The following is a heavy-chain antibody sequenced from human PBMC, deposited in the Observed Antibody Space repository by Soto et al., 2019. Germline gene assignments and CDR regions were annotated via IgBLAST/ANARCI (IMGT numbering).Heavy chain of an antibody. D-gene: IGHD3-22*01. CDR1: GYTLTELS. CDR2: FDPEDGET. CDR3: ATTLPPASMIVAVKAAFDI. J-gene: IGHJ3*02. V-gene: IGHV1-24*01. Sequence: VKVSCKVSGYTLTELSMPWVRQAPGKGLEWMGGFDPEDGETIYAQKFQGRVTMTEDTSTDTAYMELSSLRSEDTAVYYCATTLPPASMIVAVKAAFDIWGQGTMVTVS.